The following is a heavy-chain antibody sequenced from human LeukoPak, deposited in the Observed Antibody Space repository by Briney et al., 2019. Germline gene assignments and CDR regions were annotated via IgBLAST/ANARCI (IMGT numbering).Heavy chain of an antibody. CDR3: ARALSQEVIRYSQD. V-gene: IGHV3-23*01. CDR2: ISGSGGSS. Sequence: GGSLRLSCEASGFTFNNYAMSWVRQAPGKGPEWVSGISGSGGSSYYADSVKGRFTISRDNSKNTLYLQMNSLRADDTVVYYCARALSQEVIRYSQDWGQGTLVSVSS. J-gene: IGHJ1*01. D-gene: IGHD2-15*01. CDR1: GFTFNNYA.